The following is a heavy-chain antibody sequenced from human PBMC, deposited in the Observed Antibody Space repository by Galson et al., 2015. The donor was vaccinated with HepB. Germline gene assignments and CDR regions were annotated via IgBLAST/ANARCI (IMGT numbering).Heavy chain of an antibody. D-gene: IGHD1-26*01. Sequence: QSGAEVKKPGESLRISCKGSGYSFTSYWISWVRQMPGKGLEWMGRIDPSDSYTNYSPSFQGHVTISADKSISTAYLQWSSLKASDTAMYYCARRSGSYYDDYYGMDVWGQGTTVTVSS. CDR2: IDPSDSYT. J-gene: IGHJ6*02. CDR3: ARRSGSYYDDYYGMDV. CDR1: GYSFTSYW. V-gene: IGHV5-10-1*01.